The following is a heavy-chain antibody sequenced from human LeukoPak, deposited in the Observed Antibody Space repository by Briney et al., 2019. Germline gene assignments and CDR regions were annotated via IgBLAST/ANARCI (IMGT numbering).Heavy chain of an antibody. Sequence: RGGSLKLSCAASGFAFNTYWMHWVRQVPGEGLVWVSHINPDGSTINYADFVKGRFTISRDNAKNTLWLQMDDLRADDSAVYFCTAKDNWGRGTMVTVSS. CDR1: GFAFNTYW. J-gene: IGHJ4*02. CDR2: INPDGSTI. D-gene: IGHD2-21*02. V-gene: IGHV3-74*01. CDR3: TAKDN.